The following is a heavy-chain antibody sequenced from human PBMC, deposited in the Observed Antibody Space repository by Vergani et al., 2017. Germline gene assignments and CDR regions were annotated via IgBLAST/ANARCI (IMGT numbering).Heavy chain of an antibody. V-gene: IGHV4-31*03. D-gene: IGHD4-17*01. CDR3: ARDIRPGNHDYGDPGWFDP. CDR1: GGSISSGGYY. CDR2: IYYSGST. Sequence: QVQLQESGPGLVTPSQTLSLTCTVSGGSISSGGYYWSWIRQHPGKGLEWIGYIYYSGSTYYNPSLKSRVTISVDTSKNQFSLKLSSVTAADTAVYYCARDIRPGNHDYGDPGWFDPWGQGTLVTVSS. J-gene: IGHJ5*02.